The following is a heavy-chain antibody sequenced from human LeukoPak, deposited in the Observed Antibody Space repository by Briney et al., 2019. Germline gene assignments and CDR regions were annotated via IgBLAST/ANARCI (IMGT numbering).Heavy chain of an antibody. V-gene: IGHV3-48*01. J-gene: IGHJ6*03. Sequence: GGSLRLSCAASGFTFSSYSMNWVRQAPGKWLEWVSYISSTSSTIYYADSVKGRFTISRDNAKNSLYLQMNSLRAEDTAVYYCARRVRSKTYYYYYYMDVWGKGTTVTISS. CDR3: ARRVRSKTYYYYYYMDV. CDR2: ISSTSSTI. CDR1: GFTFSSYS.